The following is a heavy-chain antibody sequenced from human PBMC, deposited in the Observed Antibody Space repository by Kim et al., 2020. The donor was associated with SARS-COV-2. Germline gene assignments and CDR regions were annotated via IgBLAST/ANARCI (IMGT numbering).Heavy chain of an antibody. D-gene: IGHD2-21*01. J-gene: IGHJ6*02. CDR2: ISSSSYI. CDR1: GFTFSSYS. V-gene: IGHV3-21*01. Sequence: GGSLRLSCAASGFTFSSYSMNWVRQAPGKGLEWVSPISSSSYIYYADSVKGRFTISRDNAKNSLYLQMNSLRAEDTAVYYCARDPYGGDLFYYYYGMDVWGQGTTVTVSS. CDR3: ARDPYGGDLFYYYYGMDV.